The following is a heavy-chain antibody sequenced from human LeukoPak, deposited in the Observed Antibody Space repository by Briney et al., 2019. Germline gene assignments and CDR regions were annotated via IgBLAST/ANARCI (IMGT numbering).Heavy chain of an antibody. CDR2: IYYRGST. V-gene: IGHV4-39*01. CDR3: ARGQGDGDYFSVVYWFDP. CDR1: GGSISSSTHY. D-gene: IGHD4-17*01. J-gene: IGHJ5*02. Sequence: PSETLSLTCTVSGGSISSSTHYWGWIRQPPGKGLEWIGNIYYRGSTYYNPSLKSRVTISVDTSKNQFSLKLSSVTAADTAVYYCARGQGDGDYFSVVYWFDPWGQGTLVTVSS.